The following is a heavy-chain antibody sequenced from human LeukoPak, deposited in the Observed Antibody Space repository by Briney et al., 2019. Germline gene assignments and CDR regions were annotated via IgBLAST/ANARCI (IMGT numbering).Heavy chain of an antibody. D-gene: IGHD3-22*01. CDR1: GHSFTSYW. J-gene: IGHJ4*02. CDR2: IYPGDSDT. Sequence: PGESLKISCKGSGHSFTSYWIGWVRQMPGKGLEWMGIIYPGDSDTRYSPSFQGQVTISADKSISTAYLQWSSLKASDTAMYYCARPGGNYYDSSGYYFPYYFDYWGQGTLVTVSS. V-gene: IGHV5-51*01. CDR3: ARPGGNYYDSSGYYFPYYFDY.